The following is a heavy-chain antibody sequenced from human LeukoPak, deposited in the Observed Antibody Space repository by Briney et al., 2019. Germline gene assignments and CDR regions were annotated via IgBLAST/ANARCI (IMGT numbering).Heavy chain of an antibody. Sequence: GGSLRLSCAASGFTFSSYWMSWVRDAPGKGLEWGGNIKQEGSEKYYVDSVKGRFTISRDNAKNSLCLQMNSLRAEDTAVYYCARSPEGPMARGVLYYFDYWGQGPLVTVS. J-gene: IGHJ4*02. CDR1: GFTFSSYW. CDR2: IKQEGSEK. D-gene: IGHD3-10*01. CDR3: ARSPEGPMARGVLYYFDY. V-gene: IGHV3-7*01.